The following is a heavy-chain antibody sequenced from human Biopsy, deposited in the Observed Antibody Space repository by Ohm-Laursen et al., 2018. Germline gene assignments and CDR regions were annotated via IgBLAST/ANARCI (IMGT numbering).Heavy chain of an antibody. V-gene: IGHV4-39*01. CDR2: IYNTETI. Sequence: SDTLSLTCIVSGGSISSSTTYYWAWLRQPPGKGLEWIGSIYNTETIFYNPSLKSRVTISVDTSTNQFSLKVSSVTAADTALYFCARHPTGFWFDPWGHGTLVTVSS. J-gene: IGHJ5*02. CDR1: GGSISSSTTYY. CDR3: ARHPTGFWFDP.